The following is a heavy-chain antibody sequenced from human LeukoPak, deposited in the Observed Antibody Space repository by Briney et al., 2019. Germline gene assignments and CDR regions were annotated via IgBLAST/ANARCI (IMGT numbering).Heavy chain of an antibody. D-gene: IGHD5-18*01. J-gene: IGHJ6*03. CDR3: ARDHHGTTPGYGGPYYYYYMDV. V-gene: IGHV1-69*06. Sequence: SVKVSCKASGGTLSSYAISWVRQAPGQGLEWMGGIIPIFGTANYAQKFQGRVTITADKSTSTAYMELSSLRAEDTAVYYCARDHHGTTPGYGGPYYYYYMDVWGKGTTVTVSS. CDR2: IIPIFGTA. CDR1: GGTLSSYA.